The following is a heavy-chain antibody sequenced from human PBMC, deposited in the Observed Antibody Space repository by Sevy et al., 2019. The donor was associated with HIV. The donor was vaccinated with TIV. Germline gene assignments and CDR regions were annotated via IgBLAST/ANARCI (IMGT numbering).Heavy chain of an antibody. Sequence: SETLSLTCTVSGGSISAYYWSWIRQPPGKGLEYLGYIYYTGSTNYNPSLKSRVTISVDTSKNQFSLKLSSVTAVDSAVYFCARSPPVVVVPGAPSWFDPWGQGTLVTVSS. CDR1: GGSISAYY. CDR2: IYYTGST. V-gene: IGHV4-59*12. D-gene: IGHD2-2*01. CDR3: ARSPPVVVVPGAPSWFDP. J-gene: IGHJ5*02.